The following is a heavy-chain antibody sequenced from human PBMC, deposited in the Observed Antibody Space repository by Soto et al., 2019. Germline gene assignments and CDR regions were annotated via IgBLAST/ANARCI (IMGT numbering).Heavy chain of an antibody. J-gene: IGHJ4*01. CDR2: INSGGTYR. CDR1: GFMFSSYR. CDR3: ARVLTTYGSPHFDY. V-gene: IGHV3-21*06. D-gene: IGHD3-10*01. Sequence: EVQLVESGGGLVKRGGSLTLSCAASGFMFSSYRMNWVRQAPGKGQEWVSSINSGGTYRYYADSVQGRFTISRNNARNSFYLQMHSLGVEDTAVYYCARVLTTYGSPHFDYWGHGTLVTVFS.